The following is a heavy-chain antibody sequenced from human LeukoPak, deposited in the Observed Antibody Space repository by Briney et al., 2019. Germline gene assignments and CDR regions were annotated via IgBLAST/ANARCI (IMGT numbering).Heavy chain of an antibody. Sequence: GGSLRLSCATSGFTFTSYWMHWVRQVAGRGLVWLARVDHGGSGTNYADSVKGRFTISRDNAKSTVYLQMNSLRVEDTAVYYCITDLGWGQGTLVTVSS. J-gene: IGHJ4*02. V-gene: IGHV3-74*01. CDR3: ITDLG. CDR1: GFTFTSYW. D-gene: IGHD1-14*01. CDR2: VDHGGSGT.